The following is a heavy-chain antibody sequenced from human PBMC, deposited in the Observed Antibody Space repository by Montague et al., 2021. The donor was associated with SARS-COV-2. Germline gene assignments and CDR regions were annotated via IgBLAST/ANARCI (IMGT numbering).Heavy chain of an antibody. V-gene: IGHV3-33*01. CDR3: ARQKDIVGTFDS. J-gene: IGHJ4*02. Sequence: SLRLSCAASGFSFLTYGMRWVRRAPGKGLEWVAYIFYDGSKEDYADSVKGRFTISRDNSKDTLYLHMDTLRAEDTAMYYCARQKDIVGTFDSWGQGTLVIVST. CDR2: IFYDGSKE. D-gene: IGHD5-12*01. CDR1: GFSFLTYG.